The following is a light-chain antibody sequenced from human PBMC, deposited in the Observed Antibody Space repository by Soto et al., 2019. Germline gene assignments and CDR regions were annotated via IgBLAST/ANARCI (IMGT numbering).Light chain of an antibody. CDR3: QSYDSSLSV. CDR1: SSNIGAGYD. CDR2: GNS. Sequence: QSALTQPPSVSGAPGQRVTISCTGSSSNIGAGYDVHWYQQLPGTALKLLIYGNSNRTAGVPDRFSGSKSGTSASLAITGLQAEDEADYYCQSYDSSLSVFGTGTKLTVL. J-gene: IGLJ1*01. V-gene: IGLV1-40*01.